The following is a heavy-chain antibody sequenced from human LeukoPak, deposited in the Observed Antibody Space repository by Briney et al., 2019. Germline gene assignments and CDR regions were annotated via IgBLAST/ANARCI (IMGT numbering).Heavy chain of an antibody. J-gene: IGHJ6*03. V-gene: IGHV4-61*02. CDR2: IYTSGST. Sequence: PSETLSLTCTVSGGSISSGSYYWSWIRQPAGKGLEWIGRIYTSGSTNYNLSLKSRVTISVDTSTKQFSLRLSSVTAADTAVYYCARLYQQSKWKYYYYYMDVWGKGTAVTVSS. CDR3: ARLYQQSKWKYYYYYMDV. CDR1: GGSISSGSYY. D-gene: IGHD1-1*01.